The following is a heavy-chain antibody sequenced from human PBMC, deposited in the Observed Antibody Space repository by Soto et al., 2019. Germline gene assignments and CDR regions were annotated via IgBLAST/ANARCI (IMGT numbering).Heavy chain of an antibody. CDR2: ISGSGGST. J-gene: IGHJ6*02. CDR1: EFTLSSHA. Sequence: SLRLSCAASEFTLSSHAMSCVLQTLGKGLEWVSAISGSGGSTYYADSVKGRFTISRDNSKNTLYLQMNSLRAEDTAVYYCAKALPDYYDSSGYYSPDYYYYYYGMDVWGQGTTVTVSS. V-gene: IGHV3-23*01. CDR3: AKALPDYYDSSGYYSPDYYYYYYGMDV. D-gene: IGHD3-22*01.